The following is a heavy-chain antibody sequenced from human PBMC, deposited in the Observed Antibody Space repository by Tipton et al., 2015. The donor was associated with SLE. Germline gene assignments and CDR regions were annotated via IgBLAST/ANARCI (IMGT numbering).Heavy chain of an antibody. CDR3: ATEVCSNGICHDDF. CDR2: IYSSGAT. J-gene: IGHJ4*02. Sequence: TLSLTCTVSGGSINSGSYYWSWIRQPAGKGPEWIGRIYSSGATNYNPSLKSRVTISVDTSEKQSSLKLSSVTAADTAVYYCATEVCSNGICHDDFWGQGTLVTVSS. V-gene: IGHV4-61*02. D-gene: IGHD2-8*01. CDR1: GGSINSGSYY.